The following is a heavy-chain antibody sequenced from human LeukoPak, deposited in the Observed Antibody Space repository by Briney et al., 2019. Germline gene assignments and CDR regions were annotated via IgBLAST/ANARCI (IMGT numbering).Heavy chain of an antibody. CDR2: IYPGDPDT. V-gene: IGHV5-51*01. CDR3: ARHIDFGRGYRNGYNY. CDR1: GYSFTTYW. Sequence: GESLQISCKGSGYSFTTYWIGWVRQMPGKGLEWMGIIYPGDPDTRYSPSFQGQVTISVDKSINTAYLQWSSLKASDTAMYYCARHIDFGRGYRNGYNYWGQGTLVTVSS. J-gene: IGHJ4*02. D-gene: IGHD5-18*01.